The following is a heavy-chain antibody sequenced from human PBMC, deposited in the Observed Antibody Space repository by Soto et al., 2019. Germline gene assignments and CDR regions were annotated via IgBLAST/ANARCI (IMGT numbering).Heavy chain of an antibody. CDR1: GFTFSSYG. Sequence: GGSLRLSCAASGFTFSSYGMHWVRQAPGKGLEWVAVISYDGSNKYYADSVKGRFTISRDNSKNTLYLQVNSLRAEDTAVYYCQGSGYYEHFDYWGQGTLVTVSS. V-gene: IGHV3-30*03. D-gene: IGHD3-22*01. CDR2: ISYDGSNK. CDR3: QGSGYYEHFDY. J-gene: IGHJ4*02.